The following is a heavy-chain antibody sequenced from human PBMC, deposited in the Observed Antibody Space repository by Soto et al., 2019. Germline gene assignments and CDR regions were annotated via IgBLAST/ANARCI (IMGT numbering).Heavy chain of an antibody. J-gene: IGHJ4*02. CDR3: ATDLAPGADGDYGMKVVS. D-gene: IGHD4-17*01. V-gene: IGHV1-24*01. Sequence: ASVKVSCKVSGYTLTELSMHWVRQAPGKGLEWMGGFDPEDGETIYAQKFQGRVTMTEDTSTDTAYMELSSLRSEDTAVYYCATDLAPGADGDYGMKVVSWGQGTLVTVSS. CDR1: GYTLTELS. CDR2: FDPEDGET.